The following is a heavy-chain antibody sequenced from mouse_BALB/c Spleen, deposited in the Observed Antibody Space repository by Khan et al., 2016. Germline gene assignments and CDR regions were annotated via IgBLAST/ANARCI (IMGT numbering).Heavy chain of an antibody. CDR3: ARDYYCSSYFDY. V-gene: IGHV1S136*01. CDR2: INPYNDGT. Sequence: VQLQQSGPELVKPGASVKMSCKASGYTFTSYVMHWVKQKPGQGLGWIGQINPYNDGTKYNEKFKGKATLTSDKSSSTAYMELSRLTSEDSAVYSCARDYYCSSYFDYWGQGTTLTVSS. J-gene: IGHJ2*01. CDR1: GYTFTSYV. D-gene: IGHD1-1*01.